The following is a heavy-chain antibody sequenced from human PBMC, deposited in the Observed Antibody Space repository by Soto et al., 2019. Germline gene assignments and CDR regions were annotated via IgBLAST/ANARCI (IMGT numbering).Heavy chain of an antibody. Sequence: QVQLVQSGAEVKKPGSSVKVSCKTSGDIFSGYSFSWVRQAPGQGLEWMGGIIPIFGTTNSAPRFHGRVTTTADKYTSTVYLELYSLKSEDTDVYYGARDLGSGYDQGDYWGQGTLVTGSS. CDR3: ARDLGSGYDQGDY. CDR2: IIPIFGTT. D-gene: IGHD5-12*01. J-gene: IGHJ4*02. CDR1: GDIFSGYS. V-gene: IGHV1-69*14.